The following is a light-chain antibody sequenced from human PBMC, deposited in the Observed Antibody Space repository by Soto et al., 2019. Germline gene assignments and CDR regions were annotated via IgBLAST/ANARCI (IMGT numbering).Light chain of an antibody. J-gene: IGKJ4*01. CDR1: QSVSSS. CDR3: QQRYNWPLT. V-gene: IGKV3-11*01. CDR2: DAS. Sequence: EIMLTQSPATLSLSPGDRATLSCRASQSVSSSLAWYQQKPGRAPRLLIYDASNRATGIPARFSGSGSGTDFTLTISNLEPEDFAVDYCQQRYNWPLTFGGGTKVEIK.